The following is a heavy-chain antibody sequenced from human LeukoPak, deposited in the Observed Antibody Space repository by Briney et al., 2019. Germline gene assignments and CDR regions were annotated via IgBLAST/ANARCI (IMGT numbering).Heavy chain of an antibody. CDR1: GFTFSSYA. J-gene: IGHJ4*02. Sequence: PGGSLRLSCAVSGFTFSSYAMSWVRQAPGKGLEWVSAISGSGGSTYYADSVKGRFTISRDNSKNTLYLQMNSLRAEDTAVYYCAKDIAVAGTEFDYWGQGTLVTVSS. CDR3: AKDIAVAGTEFDY. V-gene: IGHV3-23*01. D-gene: IGHD6-13*01. CDR2: ISGSGGST.